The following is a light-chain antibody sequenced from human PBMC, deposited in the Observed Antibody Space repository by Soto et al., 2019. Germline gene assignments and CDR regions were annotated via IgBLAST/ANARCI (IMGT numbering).Light chain of an antibody. Sequence: DIQMTQSPSSLSASVGDRVTITFRASQSISSYLNWYQQKPGKAPKLLIFAASSVQSGVPSSFSGSGSGTDFTLTISSLQPEDFATYYCQQSYSTPFTFGPGTKVD. CDR2: AAS. CDR1: QSISSY. V-gene: IGKV1-39*01. J-gene: IGKJ3*01. CDR3: QQSYSTPFT.